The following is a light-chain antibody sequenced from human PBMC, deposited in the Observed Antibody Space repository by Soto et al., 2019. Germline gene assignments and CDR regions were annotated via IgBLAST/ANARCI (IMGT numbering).Light chain of an antibody. Sequence: DIQMTQSPSSLSAFVGDRVSITCRASQSINNYLNWYQQKPGKAPKLLIHAASSLQSGVPLRFSGSGSGTDFTLTISNLQPEDFATYFCQQSFSTPMYTFCQGTKLEIK. J-gene: IGKJ2*01. CDR3: QQSFSTPMYT. V-gene: IGKV1-39*01. CDR2: AAS. CDR1: QSINNY.